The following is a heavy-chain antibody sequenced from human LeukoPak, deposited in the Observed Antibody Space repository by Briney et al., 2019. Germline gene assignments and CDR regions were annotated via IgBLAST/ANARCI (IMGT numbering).Heavy chain of an antibody. Sequence: GGSLRLSCAASGFTLSSYAMSWVRQAPGKGLEWVSAISGSGGSTYYADSVKGRFTISRDNSKNTLYLQMNSLRAEDTAVYYCAKTPSNYDFWSGYYTGMTPDYWGQGTLVTVSS. CDR1: GFTLSSYA. J-gene: IGHJ4*02. V-gene: IGHV3-23*01. CDR3: AKTPSNYDFWSGYYTGMTPDY. D-gene: IGHD3-3*01. CDR2: ISGSGGST.